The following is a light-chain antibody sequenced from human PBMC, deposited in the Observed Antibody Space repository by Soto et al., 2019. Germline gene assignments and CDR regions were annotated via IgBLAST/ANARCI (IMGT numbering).Light chain of an antibody. CDR3: QQYNNWPRT. CDR1: QSVSSY. J-gene: IGKJ1*01. Sequence: ENVLTQSPATLSLCPGERATLPCRASQSVSSYLAWFQQTPGQAPRLLIYDTSNRATGIPARFSGSGSGTDFTLTISSLETEDSAVYYCQQYNNWPRTFGEGTKVDIK. V-gene: IGKV3-11*01. CDR2: DTS.